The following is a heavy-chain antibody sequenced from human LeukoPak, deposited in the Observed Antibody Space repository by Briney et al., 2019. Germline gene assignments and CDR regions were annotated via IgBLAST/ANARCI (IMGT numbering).Heavy chain of an antibody. Sequence: GGSLRLSCAASGLTFDDYGMSWVRQAPGKGLEWVSGINWNGGSTGYADSVKGRFTISRDNAKNSLYLQMNSLRAEDTALYYCARDNLYSGSSIIDYWGQGTLVTVSS. V-gene: IGHV3-20*04. CDR3: ARDNLYSGSSIIDY. D-gene: IGHD1-26*01. CDR2: INWNGGST. CDR1: GLTFDDYG. J-gene: IGHJ4*02.